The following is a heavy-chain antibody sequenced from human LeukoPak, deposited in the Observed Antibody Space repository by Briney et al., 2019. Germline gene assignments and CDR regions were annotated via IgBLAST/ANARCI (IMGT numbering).Heavy chain of an antibody. Sequence: SETLSLTCTVSGGSISSYYWSWIRQPPGKGLEWIGYIYYSGSTNYNPSLKSRVTISVDTSKNQFSLKLSSVTAADTAVYYCARGNPIAVAGTLLGNWFDPWGQGTLVTVSS. D-gene: IGHD6-19*01. V-gene: IGHV4-59*12. CDR3: ARGNPIAVAGTLLGNWFDP. J-gene: IGHJ5*02. CDR2: IYYSGST. CDR1: GGSISSYY.